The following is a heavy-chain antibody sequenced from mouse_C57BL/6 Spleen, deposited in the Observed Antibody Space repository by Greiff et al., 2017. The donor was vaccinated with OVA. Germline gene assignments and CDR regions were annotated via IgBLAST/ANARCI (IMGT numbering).Heavy chain of an antibody. D-gene: IGHD1-1*01. V-gene: IGHV14-1*01. Sequence: VQLQQSGAELVRPGASVKLSCTASGFNFKDYYMHWVKQRPEQGLEWIGRIDPEDGDTEYAPKFQGKATMTADTSSNTAYLQLSSLTSEDTAVYYCTIITTVVATDYFDYWGQGTTLTVSS. J-gene: IGHJ2*01. CDR3: TIITTVVATDYFDY. CDR2: IDPEDGDT. CDR1: GFNFKDYY.